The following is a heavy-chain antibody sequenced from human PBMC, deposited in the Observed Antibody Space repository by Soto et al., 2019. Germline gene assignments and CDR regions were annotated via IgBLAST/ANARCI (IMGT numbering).Heavy chain of an antibody. CDR3: ARDCGSSGWPN. CDR1: GHSLSSGGYY. CDR2: IYFTGST. J-gene: IGHJ4*02. V-gene: IGHV4-31*03. Sequence: SENLSLTCTVSGHSLSSGGYYWSWIRQHPGKGLEWVGYIYFTGSTLYNPSLKSRLAMSLDTSTNQFSLRLTSVTAADTTVYFCARDCGSSGWPNWGQGTLVTVSS. D-gene: IGHD6-19*01.